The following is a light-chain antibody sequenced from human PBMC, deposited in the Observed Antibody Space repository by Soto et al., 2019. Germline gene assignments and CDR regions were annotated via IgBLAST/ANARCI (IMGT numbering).Light chain of an antibody. CDR3: LQRGDWPPLT. CDR2: DAS. Sequence: EIVLTQSPATLSLSPGERATLSCRASQSVSSSLAWYQQKPGQAPRLLIYDASNRATGIPARFSGSGSGTDFTLTISSLESEDFAVYYCLQRGDWPPLTFGQGTKVELK. V-gene: IGKV3-11*01. J-gene: IGKJ1*01. CDR1: QSVSSS.